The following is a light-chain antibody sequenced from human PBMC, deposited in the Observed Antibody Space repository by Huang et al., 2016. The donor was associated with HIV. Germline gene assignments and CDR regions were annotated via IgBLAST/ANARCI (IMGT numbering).Light chain of an antibody. CDR3: HQYGTSPYT. CDR1: QSLSHSF. V-gene: IGKV3-20*01. Sequence: EVLLTQSPGTLSSSPGERVTVSCRASQSLSHSFIAWYQQRSGQAPRLLIYAAATRASGSPDRLSGSGSGTDFTLTSNRLEPSDFAVYYCHQYGTSPYTFGQGTNLDVK. J-gene: IGKJ2*01. CDR2: AAA.